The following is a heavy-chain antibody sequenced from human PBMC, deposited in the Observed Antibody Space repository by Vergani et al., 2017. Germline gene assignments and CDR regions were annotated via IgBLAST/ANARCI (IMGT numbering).Heavy chain of an antibody. CDR2: IRSKNDGGTA. J-gene: IGHJ4*02. D-gene: IGHD2-8*02. CDR3: DTDYHDY. CDR1: GITFKNAW. Sequence: EVQVLESGGGLIKPGGSLRLSCVVSGITFKNAWINWVRQAPGKGLEWIGRIRSKNDGGTADYAAPLKGRFTISRDDSKDSAFLLVNNLKTEDTAVYFCDTDYHDYWGQGTLVTVSS. V-gene: IGHV3-15*01.